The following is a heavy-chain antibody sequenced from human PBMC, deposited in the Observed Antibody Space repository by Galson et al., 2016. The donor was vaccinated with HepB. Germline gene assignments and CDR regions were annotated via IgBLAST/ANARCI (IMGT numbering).Heavy chain of an antibody. CDR3: ATGGGGWFD. CDR2: ISNDGRNQ. V-gene: IGHV3-30*04. D-gene: IGHD3-10*01. Sequence: SLRLSCAASRLTLSTYAIQWVRQTPGKGLEWVAVISNDGRNQYYAHSVKGGFTACRDNSKHLAFLQLTALVLDASGVCYCATGGGGWFDWGQGALVIVSS. J-gene: IGHJ4*02. CDR1: RLTLSTYA.